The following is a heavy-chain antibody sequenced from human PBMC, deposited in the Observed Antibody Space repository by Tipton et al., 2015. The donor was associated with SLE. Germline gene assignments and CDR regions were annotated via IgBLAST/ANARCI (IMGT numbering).Heavy chain of an antibody. CDR3: ARDHVDYAFDI. CDR2: IYTTGSYI. CDR1: GFTFSSYN. D-gene: IGHD5-12*01. J-gene: IGHJ3*02. V-gene: IGHV3-21*03. Sequence: SLRLSCAASGFTFSSYNMNWVRQAPGKGLEWVSSIYTTGSYIYYADSVKGRFTISRDNAKNSLYLQMNSLRAEDTAVYYCARDHVDYAFDIWGQGTVVTVSS.